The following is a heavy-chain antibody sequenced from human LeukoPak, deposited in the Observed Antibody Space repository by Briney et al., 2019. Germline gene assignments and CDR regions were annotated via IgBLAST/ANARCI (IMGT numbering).Heavy chain of an antibody. Sequence: GGSLRLSCAASGFTFSSYAMSWVRQAPGKGLEWVSAISGSGGSTYYADSVKGRFTISRDNSKNTLYLQMNSLRAEDTAVYYCARDPGDCSGGSCYQGTWFDPWGQGTLVTVSS. D-gene: IGHD2-15*01. J-gene: IGHJ5*02. CDR2: ISGSGGST. V-gene: IGHV3-23*01. CDR1: GFTFSSYA. CDR3: ARDPGDCSGGSCYQGTWFDP.